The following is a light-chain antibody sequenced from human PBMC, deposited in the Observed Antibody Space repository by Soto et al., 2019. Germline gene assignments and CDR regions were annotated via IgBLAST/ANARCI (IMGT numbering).Light chain of an antibody. Sequence: IVMTQSPATLSVSPGERATLSCRASQSVSSKLAWYQQKPGQAPRRLIYGASTRATGIPARFSGSGSGTEFTLTISSLQSEDFAVYYCQQYNSWLSYTFGQGTKLEIK. CDR3: QQYNSWLSYT. CDR2: GAS. J-gene: IGKJ2*01. V-gene: IGKV3-15*01. CDR1: QSVSSK.